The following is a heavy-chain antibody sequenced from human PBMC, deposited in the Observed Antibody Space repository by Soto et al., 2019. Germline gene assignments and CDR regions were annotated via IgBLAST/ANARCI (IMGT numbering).Heavy chain of an antibody. CDR2: ISTERDLT. D-gene: IGHD2-8*01. V-gene: IGHV1-18*04. Sequence: QVRLVQSEGEVKKPGASVKVSCRASGYTFTNYDISWVRQVPGQGLEWMGWISTERDLTKYAQKFQGRVTMTTDTSISTASMELTRLTSDDTAIYYCARGDSTDCSNGVCSFFYNHDMDVWGQGTTVTVSS. CDR1: GYTFTNYD. CDR3: ARGDSTDCSNGVCSFFYNHDMDV. J-gene: IGHJ6*02.